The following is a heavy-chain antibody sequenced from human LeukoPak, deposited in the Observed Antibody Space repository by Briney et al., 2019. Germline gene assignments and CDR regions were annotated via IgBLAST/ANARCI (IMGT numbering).Heavy chain of an antibody. CDR1: GFTFSTSW. V-gene: IGHV3-74*01. D-gene: IGHD6-13*01. Sequence: GGSLRLSCAASGFTFSTSWMHWVRQDPEKGLVWVSRMNSDGSSPSYADSVRGRFTISRDNAKSTLYLQMNSLRVEDTAVYYCAKAYSSSYYNWFDPWGQGTLVTVSS. CDR2: MNSDGSSP. J-gene: IGHJ5*02. CDR3: AKAYSSSYYNWFDP.